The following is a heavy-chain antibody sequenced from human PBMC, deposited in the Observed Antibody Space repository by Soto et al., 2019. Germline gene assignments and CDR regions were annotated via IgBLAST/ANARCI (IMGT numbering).Heavy chain of an antibody. CDR2: ISHSETT. CDR1: GDSVSDSYW. D-gene: IGHD6-13*01. J-gene: IGHJ4*02. V-gene: IGHV4-4*02. Sequence: SETLSLTCTVSGDSVSDSYWWNWVRQPPGKGLEWIGEISHSETTDYSPSLKSRVTISLDKSKNQFSLKMSSVTAADTAVYYCARSEAAAGDFDYWGQGALVTVYS. CDR3: ARSEAAAGDFDY.